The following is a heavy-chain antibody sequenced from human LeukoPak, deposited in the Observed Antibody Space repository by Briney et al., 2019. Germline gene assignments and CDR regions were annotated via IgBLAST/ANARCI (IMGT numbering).Heavy chain of an antibody. D-gene: IGHD3-10*01. CDR3: ARTKTYYYGSGSYPFDY. CDR1: GGTFSSYA. CDR2: IIPIFGTA. J-gene: IGHJ4*02. V-gene: IGHV1-69*05. Sequence: SVKVSCKASGGTFSSYAISWVRQAPGQGLEWMGRIIPIFGTANYAQKFQGRVTITTDESTSTAYMELSSLRSEDTAVYYCARTKTYYYGSGSYPFDYWGQGTLVTVSS.